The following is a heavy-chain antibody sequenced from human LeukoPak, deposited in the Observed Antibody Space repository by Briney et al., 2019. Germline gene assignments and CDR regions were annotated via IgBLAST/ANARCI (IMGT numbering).Heavy chain of an antibody. J-gene: IGHJ4*02. CDR1: GYSFTSYW. CDR3: ARLVEIHSSGSYIFDH. Sequence: GESLKISCKGSGYSFTSYWIGWVRQMPGKGLGWMGSIYPGGSETRYSPSFQGQVTISADKSISTPYLEWTSLKPSDTAMYYCARLVEIHSSGSYIFDHWGQGTLVTVSS. CDR2: IYPGGSET. V-gene: IGHV5-51*01. D-gene: IGHD3-10*01.